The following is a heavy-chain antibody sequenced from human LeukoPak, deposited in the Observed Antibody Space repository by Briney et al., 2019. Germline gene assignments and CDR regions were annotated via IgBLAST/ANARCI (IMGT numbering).Heavy chain of an antibody. J-gene: IGHJ4*02. CDR3: ARATDSNGWLFDY. CDR2: INYSTSS. CDR1: GGSISSYY. D-gene: IGHD6-19*01. Sequence: AETLSLTCTVSGGSISSYYWSWIRQPPGKGLEWVGYINYSTSSSYNHSLTSGLTISVDTSRNQISMKLTSVPAADTAVYYCARATDSNGWLFDYWGQGSLVTVSS. V-gene: IGHV4-59*01.